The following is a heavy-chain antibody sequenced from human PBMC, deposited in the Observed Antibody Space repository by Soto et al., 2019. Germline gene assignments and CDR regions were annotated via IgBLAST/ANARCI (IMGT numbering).Heavy chain of an antibody. D-gene: IGHD6-13*01. V-gene: IGHV4-59*01. J-gene: IGHJ4*02. CDR2: IYYSGAT. CDR1: NGSISSYC. Sequence: QVQLQESGPGLVKPSETLSLTCTVSNGSISSYCWTWIRQPPGKGLEWIGYIYYSGATNYNPSLKSRVSMSVDASKNQFSLNLSSVTAADTAMYFCARLVSGRGYFDYWGQGTLVTASS. CDR3: ARLVSGRGYFDY.